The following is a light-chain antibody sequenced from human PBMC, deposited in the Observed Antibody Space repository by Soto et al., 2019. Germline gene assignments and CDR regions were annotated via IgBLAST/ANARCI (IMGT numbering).Light chain of an antibody. V-gene: IGKV3-15*01. CDR1: QSVSSN. CDR2: GAS. CDR3: QQCNSWPVT. J-gene: IGKJ3*01. Sequence: EIVMTQSPATLSVSPGERATLSCRASQSVSSNLAWYQQKPGQAPRLLIYGASTRATGIPAKFSGSGSGTEFTPTISSLQSEDFAVYYCQQCNSWPVTFCPGTKVDI.